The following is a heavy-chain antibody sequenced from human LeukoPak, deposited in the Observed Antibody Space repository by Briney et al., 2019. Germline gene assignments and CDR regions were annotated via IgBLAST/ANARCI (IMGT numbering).Heavy chain of an antibody. J-gene: IGHJ6*03. CDR3: AGSGVGRHYQYYIDV. CDR1: GFTFSTYN. D-gene: IGHD6-25*01. V-gene: IGHV3-21*01. Sequence: PGGSLILSCTASGFTFSTYNMNWVRQAPGKGLEWVASISSSSSYVYYTDSVKGRFTISRDNAKSSLYLQMNSLRVEDTAVYHCAGSGVGRHYQYYIDVWGKGTTVTVSS. CDR2: ISSSSSYV.